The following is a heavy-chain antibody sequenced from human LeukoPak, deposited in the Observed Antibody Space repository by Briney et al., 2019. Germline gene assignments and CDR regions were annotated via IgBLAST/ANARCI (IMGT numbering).Heavy chain of an antibody. CDR3: AKGRVIQLWSGFDY. V-gene: IGHV3-9*01. CDR2: ISWNSGSI. D-gene: IGHD5-18*01. Sequence: GGSLRLSCAASGFTFDDYAMHWVRQAPGKGLEWVSGISWNSGSIGYADSVKGRFTISRDNAKNSLYLQVNSLRAEDTALYYCAKGRVIQLWSGFDYWGQGTLVTVSS. CDR1: GFTFDDYA. J-gene: IGHJ4*02.